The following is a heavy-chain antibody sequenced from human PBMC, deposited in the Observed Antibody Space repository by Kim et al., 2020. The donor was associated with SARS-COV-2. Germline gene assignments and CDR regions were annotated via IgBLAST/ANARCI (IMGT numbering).Heavy chain of an antibody. Sequence: SQTLSLTCAISGDSVSSNSAAWNWIRQSPSRGLEWLGRTYYRSKWYNDYAVSVKSRITINPDTSKNQFSLQLNSVTPEDTAVYYCARCYDFWSGSDYYYYGMDVWGQGTTVTVSS. CDR3: ARCYDFWSGSDYYYYGMDV. J-gene: IGHJ6*02. CDR1: GDSVSSNSAA. V-gene: IGHV6-1*01. D-gene: IGHD3-3*01. CDR2: TYYRSKWYN.